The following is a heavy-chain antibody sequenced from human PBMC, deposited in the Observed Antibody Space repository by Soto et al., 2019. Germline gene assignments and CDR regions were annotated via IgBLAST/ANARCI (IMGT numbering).Heavy chain of an antibody. V-gene: IGHV1-69*13. CDR3: ARDEAYDSSGYYQSY. Sequence: RASVKVSCKASGGTFSSYAISWVRQAPGQGLEWMGGIIPIFGTANYAQKFQGRVTITADESTSTAYMELSSLRSEDTAVYYCARDEAYDSSGYYQSYWGQGTLVTVSS. J-gene: IGHJ4*02. CDR2: IIPIFGTA. D-gene: IGHD3-22*01. CDR1: GGTFSSYA.